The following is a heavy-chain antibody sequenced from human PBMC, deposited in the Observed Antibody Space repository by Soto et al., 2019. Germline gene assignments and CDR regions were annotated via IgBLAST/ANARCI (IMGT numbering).Heavy chain of an antibody. J-gene: IGHJ4*02. V-gene: IGHV4-39*01. CDR3: ARPFYGGNPRGRFDY. Sequence: QLQLQESGPGLVKPSETLSLTCTVSGGSISSSSYYWGWIRQPPGKGLEWIGSIYYSGSTYYNPSLKSRVTISVDTSKNQFSLKLGSVTAADTAVYYCARPFYGGNPRGRFDYWGQGTLVTVSS. CDR1: GGSISSSSYY. D-gene: IGHD4-17*01. CDR2: IYYSGST.